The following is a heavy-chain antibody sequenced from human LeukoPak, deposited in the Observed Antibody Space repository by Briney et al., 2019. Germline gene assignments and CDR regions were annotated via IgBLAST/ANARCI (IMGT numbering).Heavy chain of an antibody. CDR3: AKVLLPNRLTTWFDS. V-gene: IGHV3-30*18. J-gene: IGHJ5*01. D-gene: IGHD4-17*01. CDR1: GFTFSSYG. CDR2: ISYDGSNK. Sequence: GGPLRLSCAASGFTFSSYGMHWVRQAPGKGLEWVAVISYDGSNKYYADSVKGRFTISRDNSKNTLYLQMNSLRAEDTAVYYCAKVLLPNRLTTWFDSWGQGTLVTVSS.